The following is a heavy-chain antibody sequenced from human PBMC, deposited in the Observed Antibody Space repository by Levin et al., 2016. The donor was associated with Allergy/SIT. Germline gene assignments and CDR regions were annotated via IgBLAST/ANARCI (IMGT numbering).Heavy chain of an antibody. Sequence: WVRQAPGQGLEWMGWINPNSGGTNYAQKFQGRVTMTRDTSISTAYMELSRLRSDDTAVYYCSSGSPTSDFDYWGQGTLVTVSS. CDR2: INPNSGGT. CDR3: SSGSPTSDFDY. V-gene: IGHV1-2*02. D-gene: IGHD1-26*01. J-gene: IGHJ4*02.